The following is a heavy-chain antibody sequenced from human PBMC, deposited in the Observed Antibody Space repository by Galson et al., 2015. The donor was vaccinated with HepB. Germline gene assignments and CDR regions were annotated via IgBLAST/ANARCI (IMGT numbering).Heavy chain of an antibody. D-gene: IGHD6-25*01. V-gene: IGHV1-69*13. CDR1: GGTFSRYA. Sequence: SVKVSCKASGGTFSRYAISWVRQAPGQGLEWMGGIIPILGTANYAQKFQGRVTITADESTSTAYMELSSLRSEDTAVYYCARGSPKREDAFDIWGQGTMVTVSS. J-gene: IGHJ3*02. CDR3: ARGSPKREDAFDI. CDR2: IIPILGTA.